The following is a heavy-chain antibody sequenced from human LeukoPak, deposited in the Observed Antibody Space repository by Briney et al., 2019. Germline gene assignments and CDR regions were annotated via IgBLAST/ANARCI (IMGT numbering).Heavy chain of an antibody. CDR3: AARYRGPYDILTGLNY. CDR2: INAGNGNT. CDR1: GYTFTSYA. V-gene: IGHV1-3*01. J-gene: IGHJ4*02. D-gene: IGHD3-9*01. Sequence: GASVKVSCKASGYTFTSYAMHWVRQAPGQRLEWMGWINAGNGNTKYSQKFQGRVTITRDTPASTAYMELSSLRSEDTAVYYCAARYRGPYDILTGLNYWGQGTLVTVSS.